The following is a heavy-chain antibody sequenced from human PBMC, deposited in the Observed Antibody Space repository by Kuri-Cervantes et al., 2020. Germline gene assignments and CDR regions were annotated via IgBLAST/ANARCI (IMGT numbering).Heavy chain of an antibody. J-gene: IGHJ5*02. CDR2: ISYDGSNK. CDR1: GFTFSSYA. Sequence: GGSLRLSCAASGFTFSSYAMHWVRQAPGKGLEWVAVISYDGSNKYYADSVKGRFTISRDNSKNTLYLQMNSLRAEDTAVYYCARDKSGAGYSSGGNWFDPWGQGTLVTVSS. CDR3: ARDKSGAGYSSGGNWFDP. D-gene: IGHD6-19*01. V-gene: IGHV3-30-3*01.